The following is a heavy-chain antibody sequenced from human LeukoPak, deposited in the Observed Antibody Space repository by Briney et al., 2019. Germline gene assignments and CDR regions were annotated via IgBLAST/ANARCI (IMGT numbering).Heavy chain of an antibody. CDR2: ISGSGYST. V-gene: IGHV3-23*01. CDR1: GFTFSSYA. D-gene: IGHD4-17*01. J-gene: IGHJ4*02. Sequence: PGGSLRLSCAASGFTFSSYAMSWVRQAPGKGLEWVSGISGSGYSTYYADSVKGRFTISRDNSKNTLYLQMNSLRVEDTAVYYCTTPTTVTTLGDSLKYWGQGTLVSVSS. CDR3: TTPTTVTTLGDSLKY.